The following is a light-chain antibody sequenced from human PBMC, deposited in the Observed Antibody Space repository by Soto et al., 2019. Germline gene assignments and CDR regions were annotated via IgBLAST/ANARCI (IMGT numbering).Light chain of an antibody. J-gene: IGLJ1*01. V-gene: IGLV2-14*01. CDR3: SSYTSSSTSYV. Sequence: QTVLTQPASVSGSPGQSSTISCTGPSSDVGGYNYVSWYQQHPGKAPKLMIYDVSNRPSGVSNRFSGSKSGNTASLTISGLQAEDEADYYCSSYTSSSTSYVFGTGTKVTVL. CDR1: SSDVGGYNY. CDR2: DVS.